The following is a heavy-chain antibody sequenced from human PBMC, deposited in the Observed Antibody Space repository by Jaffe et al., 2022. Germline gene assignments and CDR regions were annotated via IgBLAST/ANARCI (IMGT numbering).Heavy chain of an antibody. J-gene: IGHJ3*02. CDR3: AKVSVATITSYAFDI. D-gene: IGHD5-12*01. CDR2: ISYDGSNK. V-gene: IGHV3-30*18. Sequence: QVQLVESGGGVVQPGRSLRLSCAASGFTFSSYGMHWVRQAPGKGLEWVAVISYDGSNKYYADSVKGRFTISRDNSKNTLYLQMNSLRAEDTAVYYCAKVSVATITSYAFDIWGQGTMVTVSS. CDR1: GFTFSSYG.